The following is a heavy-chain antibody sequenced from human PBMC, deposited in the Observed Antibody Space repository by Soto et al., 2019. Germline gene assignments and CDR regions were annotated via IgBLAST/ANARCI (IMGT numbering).Heavy chain of an antibody. CDR3: ARAITGTLNARRLDN. CDR2: IYPGDSDT. J-gene: IGHJ4*02. V-gene: IGHV5-51*01. D-gene: IGHD1-20*01. Sequence: GCVSKKTGKGLEWMGVIYPGDSDTRYNPSFQGQVTISVDKSTSTAYLKWNSLKAADTAIYYCARAITGTLNARRLDNWAQSTLRTLSS.